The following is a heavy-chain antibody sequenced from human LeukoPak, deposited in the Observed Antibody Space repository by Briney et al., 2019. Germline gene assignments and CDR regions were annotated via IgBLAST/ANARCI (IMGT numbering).Heavy chain of an antibody. Sequence: ASVKVSCKASGYTFTSYDINWVRQATGQGLEWMRWMNPNSGNTGYAQKFQGRVTITRNTSISTAYMELSSLRSEDTAVYYCARGLVLYNWFDPWGQGTLVTVSS. CDR3: ARGLVLYNWFDP. CDR2: MNPNSGNT. D-gene: IGHD6-6*01. J-gene: IGHJ5*02. V-gene: IGHV1-8*03. CDR1: GYTFTSYD.